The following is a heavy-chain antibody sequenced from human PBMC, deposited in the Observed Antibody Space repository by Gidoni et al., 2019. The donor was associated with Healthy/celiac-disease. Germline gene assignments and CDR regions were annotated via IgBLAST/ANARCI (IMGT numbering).Heavy chain of an antibody. CDR3: ARGSFLRITMIVVVIRRGTYGMDV. D-gene: IGHD3-22*01. Sequence: QVQLVQSGAEVKKPGASVKVSCKASGYTFPSYDINWVRQATGQGLEWMGWMNPNSGNTGYAQKFQGRVTMTRNTSISTAYMELSSLRSEDTAVYYCARGSFLRITMIVVVIRRGTYGMDVWGQGTTVTVSS. V-gene: IGHV1-8*01. J-gene: IGHJ6*02. CDR2: MNPNSGNT. CDR1: GYTFPSYD.